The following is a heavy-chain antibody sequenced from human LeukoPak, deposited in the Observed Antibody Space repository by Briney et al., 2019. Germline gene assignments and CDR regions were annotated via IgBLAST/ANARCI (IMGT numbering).Heavy chain of an antibody. V-gene: IGHV3-53*01. CDR3: ARGDSSSLGYFQH. CDR2: IYSGGST. Sequence: PGGSLRLPCAASGFAVSSNYMSWVRQAPGKGLEWVSVIYSGGSTYYADSVKGRFTISRDNSKNTLYLQMNSLRAEDTAVYYCARGDSSSLGYFQHWGQGTLVTVSS. J-gene: IGHJ1*01. CDR1: GFAVSSNY. D-gene: IGHD6-6*01.